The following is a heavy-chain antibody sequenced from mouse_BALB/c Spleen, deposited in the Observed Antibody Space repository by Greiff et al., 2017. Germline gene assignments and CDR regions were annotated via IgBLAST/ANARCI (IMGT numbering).Heavy chain of an antibody. J-gene: IGHJ3*01. CDR3: TRRDYWAWFAY. V-gene: IGHV6-6*02. Sequence: EVQLVESGGGLVQPGGSMKLSCVASGFTFSNYWMNWVRQSPEKGLEWVAEIRLKSNNYATHYAESVKGRFTISRDDSKSSVYLQMNNLRAEDTGIYYCTRRDYWAWFAYWGQGTLVTVSA. CDR1: GFTFSNYW. D-gene: IGHD1-1*01. CDR2: IRLKSNNYAT.